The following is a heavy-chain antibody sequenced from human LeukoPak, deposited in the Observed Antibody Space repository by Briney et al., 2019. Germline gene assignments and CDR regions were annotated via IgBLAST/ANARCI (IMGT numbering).Heavy chain of an antibody. CDR3: ARHHRGDCSGDSCYHNWFDP. D-gene: IGHD2-15*01. V-gene: IGHV5-51*01. J-gene: IGHJ5*02. CDR2: IYPGDSET. Sequence: GASLQISCKGPGYRFTNYWLGWVRQMPGKGREGMGIIYPGDSETRYSPSFQGQVTISADKSISTAYLQWSSLKASDTAMYYCARHHRGDCSGDSCYHNWFDPWGQGTLVTVSS. CDR1: GYRFTNYW.